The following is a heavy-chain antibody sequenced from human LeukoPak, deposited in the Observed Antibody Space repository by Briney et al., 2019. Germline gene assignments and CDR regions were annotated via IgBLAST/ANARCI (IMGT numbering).Heavy chain of an antibody. D-gene: IGHD3-3*01. CDR3: ARGEGLKYDFWSGYYKYYFDY. V-gene: IGHV4-34*01. Sequence: SETLSLTCAVYGGSFSGYYWSWIRQPPGKGLEWIGEINHSGSTNHNPSLKSRVTISVDTSKNQFSLKLSSVTAADTAVYYCARGEGLKYDFWSGYYKYYFDYWGQGTLVTVSS. CDR2: INHSGST. J-gene: IGHJ4*02. CDR1: GGSFSGYY.